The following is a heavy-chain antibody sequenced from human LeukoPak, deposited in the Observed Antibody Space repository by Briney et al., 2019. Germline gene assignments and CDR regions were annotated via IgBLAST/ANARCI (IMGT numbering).Heavy chain of an antibody. CDR1: GFSFSNSW. CDR2: INSDGTTT. Sequence: GGSLRLSCAASGFSFSNSWMHWVRQAPGKGLVWVSRINSDGTTTYYADSVKGRFTISRDNAKNTLFLQMNSLRVEDTGIYYCSRGVSQHWGQGALVIVSS. J-gene: IGHJ1*01. CDR3: SRGVSQH. V-gene: IGHV3-74*01.